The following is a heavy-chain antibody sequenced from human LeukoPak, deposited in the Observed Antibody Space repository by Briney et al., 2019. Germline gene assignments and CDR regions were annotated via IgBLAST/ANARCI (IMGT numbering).Heavy chain of an antibody. J-gene: IGHJ4*02. D-gene: IGHD3-16*02. CDR3: ARPHYRSSTTCSGPLDF. V-gene: IGHV4-34*01. CDR2: INERGRT. CDR1: GGSLTSYY. Sequence: SETLSLTCAVYGGSLTSYYWSWVRQTPGRGLEGIGGINERGRTVYNPCFRSRGTISVDTSKNQFSLQMRFVTAADTAVYYCARPHYRSSTTCSGPLDFWGQGTQVTVSS.